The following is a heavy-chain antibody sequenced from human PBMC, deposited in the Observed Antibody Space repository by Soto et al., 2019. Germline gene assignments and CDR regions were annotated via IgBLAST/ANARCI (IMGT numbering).Heavy chain of an antibody. J-gene: IGHJ5*02. CDR1: GRPISCSY. V-gene: IGHV4-59*07. D-gene: IGHD2-15*01. CDR2: IYYSGST. CDR3: ARLYCSGGSCYAHNWFDP. Sequence: TDTLSHTRTASGRPISCSYRSCIRQPPGKVLEWIGYIYYSGSTNYNPSLKSRVTISVDTSKNQFSLKLSSVTAADTAVYYCARLYCSGGSCYAHNWFDPWGQGTLVTVSS.